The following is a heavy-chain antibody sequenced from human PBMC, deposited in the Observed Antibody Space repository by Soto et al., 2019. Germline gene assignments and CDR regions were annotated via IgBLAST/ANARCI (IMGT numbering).Heavy chain of an antibody. V-gene: IGHV4-59*08. CDR1: GGSSSSYC. CDR3: ARMGICTNGVCYDDFYFDY. Sequence: SETLCLTCTVAGGSSSSYCWSWIRQPPGKGLEWIGYIYYSGSTNYNPSLKSRVTISVDTSKNQFSLKLSSVTAADTAVYYCARMGICTNGVCYDDFYFDYWGQGTLVTVSS. CDR2: IYYSGST. J-gene: IGHJ4*02. D-gene: IGHD2-8*01.